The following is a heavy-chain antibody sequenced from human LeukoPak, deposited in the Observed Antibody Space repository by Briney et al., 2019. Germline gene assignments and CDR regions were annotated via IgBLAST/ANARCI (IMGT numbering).Heavy chain of an antibody. CDR1: GFTFSSCA. J-gene: IGHJ4*02. D-gene: IGHD6-13*01. CDR2: ITGSGVYT. V-gene: IGHV3-23*01. CDR3: ARLGSNWSLLAY. Sequence: GGSLRLSCAASGFTFSSCAMSWVRQAPGKGLEWVSAITGSGVYTYYADSVKGRFTISRDNSKNTLYLQMDNLRAEDTAVYYCARLGSNWSLLAYWGQGTLVTVSS.